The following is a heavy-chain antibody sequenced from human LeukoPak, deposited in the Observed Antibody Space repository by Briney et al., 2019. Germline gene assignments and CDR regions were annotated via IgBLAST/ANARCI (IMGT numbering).Heavy chain of an antibody. J-gene: IGHJ3*02. Sequence: PGGSLRLSCAASGFTFSSYAMSWVRQAPGKGLEWVSSISSSSSYIYYADSVKGRFTISRDNAKNSLYLQMNSLRAEDTAVYYCARDLRYCSSTSCDRAFDIWGQGTMVTVSS. D-gene: IGHD2-2*02. CDR3: ARDLRYCSSTSCDRAFDI. V-gene: IGHV3-21*01. CDR1: GFTFSSYA. CDR2: ISSSSSYI.